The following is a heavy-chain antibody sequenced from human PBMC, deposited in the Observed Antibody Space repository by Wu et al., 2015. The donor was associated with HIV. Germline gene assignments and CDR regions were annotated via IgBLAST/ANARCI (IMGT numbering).Heavy chain of an antibody. CDR1: GGTFSSYA. V-gene: IGHV1-69*05. J-gene: IGHJ4*02. CDR2: IIPIFGTA. Sequence: QVQLVQSGAEVKKPGSSVRVSCKASGGTFSSYAISWVRQAPGQGLEWMGGIIPIFGTANYAQKFQGRVTITTDESTSTAYMELSSLRSEDTAIYFCARTDGLLTGVTPVFDYVGRGNTGHRLF. D-gene: IGHD3-9*01. CDR3: ARTDGLLTGVTPVFDY.